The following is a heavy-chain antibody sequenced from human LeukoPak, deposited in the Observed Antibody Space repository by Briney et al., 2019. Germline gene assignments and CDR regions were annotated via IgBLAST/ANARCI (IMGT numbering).Heavy chain of an antibody. V-gene: IGHV1-46*03. CDR2: INPSGGST. J-gene: IGHJ4*02. D-gene: IGHD3-9*01. CDR1: GYTFTSYY. Sequence: ASVKVSCKXSGYTFTSYYMHWVRQAPGQGLEWMGIINPSGGSTTYAQKFQGRVTMTSDTSTSTVYMELSSLRSDDTAVYYCARRGILTGYMFDYWGQGTLVTVSS. CDR3: ARRGILTGYMFDY.